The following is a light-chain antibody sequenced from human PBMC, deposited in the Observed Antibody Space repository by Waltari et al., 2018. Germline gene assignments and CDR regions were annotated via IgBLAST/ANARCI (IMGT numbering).Light chain of an antibody. CDR3: HQGTNWSET. CDR1: QTIINY. CDR2: DAS. V-gene: IGKV3-11*01. Sequence: EVVLTQSPATLSLSPGERATLSCRASQTIINYLAWYQQKPGQAPRLLSYDASKRATGIPPRFSGSGSGTDFTLTISRLEPEDFAVYYCHQGTNWSETFGQGTKVEIK. J-gene: IGKJ1*01.